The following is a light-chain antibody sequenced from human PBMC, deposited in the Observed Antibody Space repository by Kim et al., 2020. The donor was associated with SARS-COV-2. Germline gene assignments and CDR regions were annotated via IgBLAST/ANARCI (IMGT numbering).Light chain of an antibody. V-gene: IGKV1-39*01. CDR3: QQSHSTPLT. CDR2: GAT. J-gene: IGKJ4*01. Sequence: ASVGERVTLTCRASQNINNYLNWYQQKPGKAPNLLIYGATNLESGVPSRFGGSGSGTEFTLTISNLQPEDFATYYCQQSHSTPLTFGGGTKVDIK. CDR1: QNINNY.